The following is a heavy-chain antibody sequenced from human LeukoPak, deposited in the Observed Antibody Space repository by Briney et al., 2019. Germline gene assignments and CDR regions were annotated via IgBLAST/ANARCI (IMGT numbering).Heavy chain of an antibody. CDR2: SYTSGST. V-gene: IGHV4-4*07. Sequence: SETLSLTCTVSGGSISNYYWSWIRQPAGKGLEWIGRSYTSGSTNYNPSLKSRVTISVDKSKNQFSLKLSSVTAADTAVYYCARLPYYYDSSGYSLDDDAFDIWGQGTMVTVSS. J-gene: IGHJ3*02. CDR3: ARLPYYYDSSGYSLDDDAFDI. CDR1: GGSISNYY. D-gene: IGHD3-22*01.